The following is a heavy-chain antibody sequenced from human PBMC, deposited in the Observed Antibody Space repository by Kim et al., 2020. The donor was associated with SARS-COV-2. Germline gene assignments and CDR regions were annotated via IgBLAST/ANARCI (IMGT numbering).Heavy chain of an antibody. Sequence: ASVKVSCKASGYTFTSYGISWVRQAPGQGLEWMGWISAYNGNTNYAQKLQGRVTMTTDTSTSTAYMELRSLRSDDTAVYYCARDLGLTYYYGSGSYVGAFDIWGQGTMVTVSS. CDR2: ISAYNGNT. J-gene: IGHJ3*02. D-gene: IGHD3-10*01. V-gene: IGHV1-18*01. CDR1: GYTFTSYG. CDR3: ARDLGLTYYYGSGSYVGAFDI.